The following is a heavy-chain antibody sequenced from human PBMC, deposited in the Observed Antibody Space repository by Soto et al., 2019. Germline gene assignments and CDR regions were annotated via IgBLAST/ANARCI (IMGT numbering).Heavy chain of an antibody. J-gene: IGHJ5*02. Sequence: QVQLVQSGTEVKKPGASVKVSCKASGYTFTSYGIHWVRQAPGQRLEWMGWINAANGDTKYSPKFQGSVTITRDTSASTAYMELSSLRSEDRAVYYCVRRHVSATGIDWFDPWGQGTLVTVAS. CDR1: GYTFTSYG. CDR2: INAANGDT. D-gene: IGHD2-21*02. CDR3: VRRHVSATGIDWFDP. V-gene: IGHV1-3*01.